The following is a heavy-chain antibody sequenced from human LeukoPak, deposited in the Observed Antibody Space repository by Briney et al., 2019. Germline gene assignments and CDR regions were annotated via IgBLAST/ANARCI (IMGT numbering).Heavy chain of an antibody. CDR1: GFTFSDYY. J-gene: IGHJ4*02. CDR2: ISDDGTRE. D-gene: IGHD3-9*01. Sequence: GGSLRLSCAASGFTFSDYYMSWIRQAPGKGLEWVATISDDGTREYYADSVQGRFAISRDNSKNTLHLQMNSLRAEDTALYYCAKDMLTGFYYMLDYWGQGTLVTVSS. CDR3: AKDMLTGFYYMLDY. V-gene: IGHV3-30*18.